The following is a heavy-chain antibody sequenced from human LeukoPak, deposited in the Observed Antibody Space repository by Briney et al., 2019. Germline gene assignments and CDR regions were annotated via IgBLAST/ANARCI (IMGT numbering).Heavy chain of an antibody. CDR2: INPNSGGT. J-gene: IGHJ4*02. V-gene: IGHV1-2*02. D-gene: IGHD6-13*01. Sequence: DSVKVSCKASGYTFTGYYMHWVRQAPGQGLEWMGWINPNSGGTNYAQKFQGRVTMTRDTSISTAYMELSRLRSDDTAVYYCASPIAAAGFFDYWGQGTLVTVSS. CDR3: ASPIAAAGFFDY. CDR1: GYTFTGYY.